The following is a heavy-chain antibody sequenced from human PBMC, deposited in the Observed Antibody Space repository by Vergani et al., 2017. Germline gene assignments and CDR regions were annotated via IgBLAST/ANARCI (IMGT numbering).Heavy chain of an antibody. CDR3: ARGDYGILTGYRY. Sequence: QVQVVQSGAEVKKSGASVKVSCKTSGYTFSNYYMHWVRQATGQGLELMGIIKPSGGHTNYAQKFQGRVTMTRDTYKSTVYMELSSLRSEDTAIYYCARGDYGILTGYRYWGQGTLVTVSA. CDR1: GYTFSNYY. D-gene: IGHD3-9*01. CDR2: IKPSGGHT. J-gene: IGHJ4*02. V-gene: IGHV1-46*03.